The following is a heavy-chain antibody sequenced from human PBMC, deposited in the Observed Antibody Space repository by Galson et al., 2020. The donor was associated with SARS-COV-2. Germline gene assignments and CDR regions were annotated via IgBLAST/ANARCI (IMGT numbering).Heavy chain of an antibody. J-gene: IGHJ2*01. Sequence: GESLKISCQGSGYRFDNYWIGLVRQMPGKGLGWVGIISPGDSDTNYSQSFQGQVNISANRSSSTAYLQWSSLQDADTAVYYCARPPGGHHGDFDLWGRGTLVTVAS. D-gene: IGHD3-10*01. CDR1: GYRFDNYW. CDR2: ISPGDSDT. CDR3: ARPPGGHHGDFDL. V-gene: IGHV5-51*01.